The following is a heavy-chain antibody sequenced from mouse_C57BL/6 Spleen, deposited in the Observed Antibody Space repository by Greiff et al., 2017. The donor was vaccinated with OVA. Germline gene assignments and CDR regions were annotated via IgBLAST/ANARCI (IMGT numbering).Heavy chain of an antibody. V-gene: IGHV5-4*01. D-gene: IGHD2-4*01. CDR3: AREGYDYDEGYFDV. Sequence: EVKLEESGGGLVKPGGSLKLSCAASGFTFSSYAMSWVRQTPEKRLEWVATISDGGSYTYYPDNVKGRFTISRDNAKNNLYLQMSHLKSEDTAMYYCAREGYDYDEGYFDVWGTGTTVTVSS. CDR1: GFTFSSYA. CDR2: ISDGGSYT. J-gene: IGHJ1*03.